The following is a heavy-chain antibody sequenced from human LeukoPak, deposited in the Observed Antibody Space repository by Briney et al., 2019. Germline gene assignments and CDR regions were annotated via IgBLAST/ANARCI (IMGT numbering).Heavy chain of an antibody. CDR2: INPNSGGT. CDR1: GYTFTGYY. D-gene: IGHD2-21*01. V-gene: IGHV1-2*02. Sequence: ASVKVSCKASGYTFTGYYMNWVRQAPGQGLEWMGWINPNSGGTNYAQKFQGRVTMTRDTSISTAYMELSRLRSDDTAVYYCARSWRFRRFFDYWGQGTLVTVSS. J-gene: IGHJ4*02. CDR3: ARSWRFRRFFDY.